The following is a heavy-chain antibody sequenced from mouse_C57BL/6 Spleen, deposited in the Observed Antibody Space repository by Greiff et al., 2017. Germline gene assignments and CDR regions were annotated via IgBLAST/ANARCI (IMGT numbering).Heavy chain of an antibody. J-gene: IGHJ2*01. V-gene: IGHV1-54*01. CDR3: ARGGEMVKDY. D-gene: IGHD2-2*01. Sequence: VQLQESGAELVRPGTSVKVSYKASGYAFTNYLIEWVKQRPGQGLEWIGVINPGSGGTNYNEKFKGKATLTADKSSSTAYMQRSSLTSEDSAVYFCARGGEMVKDYWDQGTTLTVSS. CDR2: INPGSGGT. CDR1: GYAFTNYL.